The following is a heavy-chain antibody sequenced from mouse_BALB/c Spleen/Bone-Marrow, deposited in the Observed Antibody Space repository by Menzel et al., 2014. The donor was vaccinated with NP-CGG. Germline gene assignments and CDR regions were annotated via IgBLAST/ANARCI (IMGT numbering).Heavy chain of an antibody. CDR2: INPSNGGT. CDR3: TRRGDYDKRVVFAY. CDR1: GYTFTSYY. J-gene: IGHJ3*01. V-gene: IGHV1S81*02. Sequence: VQLQQSGAELVKPRASVKLSCKASGYTFTSYYMYWVKQRPGQGLEWIGGINPSNGGTNFNEKFKSKATLTVDKSSGTAYMQLSSLTSEDSAVYYCTRRGDYDKRVVFAYWGQGTLVTVSA. D-gene: IGHD2-4*01.